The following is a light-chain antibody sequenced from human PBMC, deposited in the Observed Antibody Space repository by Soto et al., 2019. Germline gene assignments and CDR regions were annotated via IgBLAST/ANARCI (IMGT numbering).Light chain of an antibody. J-gene: IGKJ1*01. Sequence: DIPVTQSPSSLSASVGDRVTITCRASQDISGHLAWYQQKPGKVPKLLIYEASTLQSRVPSRFSASGSGTDFTLTISSLQPEDVATYYCQKYNGTPLTFGQGTKVELK. CDR2: EAS. CDR3: QKYNGTPLT. V-gene: IGKV1-27*01. CDR1: QDISGH.